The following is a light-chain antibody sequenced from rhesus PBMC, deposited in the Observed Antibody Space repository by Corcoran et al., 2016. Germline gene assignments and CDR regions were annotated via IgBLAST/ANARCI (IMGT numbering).Light chain of an antibody. J-gene: IGKJ1*01. Sequence: DIQMTQSPSSLSASVGDTVTITCRASQSISSWLAWYQQTPGKAPKVLIYKASSVQSGVPSRVSGSGSGTDFTLTISSLQSEDFATYYYQQYNSSPPTFGQGTKVESK. CDR2: KAS. CDR3: QQYNSSPPT. V-gene: IGKV1-22*01. CDR1: QSISSW.